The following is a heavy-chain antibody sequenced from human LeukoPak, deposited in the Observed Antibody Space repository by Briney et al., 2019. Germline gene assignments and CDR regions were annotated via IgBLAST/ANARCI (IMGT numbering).Heavy chain of an antibody. V-gene: IGHV3-20*04. D-gene: IGHD4-11*01. J-gene: IGHJ6*03. CDR3: ARYRRDFSNNPYKYYTDV. CDR2: TNWNGGSS. CDR1: GVTFDDYA. Sequence: GGSLRLSCAASGVTFDDYAMSWVRQAPGKGLEWVSGTNWNGGSSYYADSVKGRITISRDNAKNSLYLQMNSLRAEDTALYYCARYRRDFSNNPYKYYTDVWGKGTTVTVSS.